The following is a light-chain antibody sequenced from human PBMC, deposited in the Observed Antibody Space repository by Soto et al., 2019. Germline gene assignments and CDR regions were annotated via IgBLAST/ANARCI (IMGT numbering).Light chain of an antibody. J-gene: IGKJ1*01. CDR1: QSISSW. Sequence: DIQMTQSPSTLSASVGERATITCRASQSISSWLAWYQQKPGKAPKLLIYKASSLESGVPSRFSGSGSGTEFTLTISSLQPDDFATYYCQQYNSFPTFGQGTKVEIK. CDR2: KAS. V-gene: IGKV1-5*03. CDR3: QQYNSFPT.